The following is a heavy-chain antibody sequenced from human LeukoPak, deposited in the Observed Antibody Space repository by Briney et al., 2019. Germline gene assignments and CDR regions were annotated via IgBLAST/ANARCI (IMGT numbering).Heavy chain of an antibody. CDR1: GYTFTGYY. V-gene: IGHV1-18*04. Sequence: ASVKVSCKASGYTFTGYYMHWVRQAPGQGLEWMGWISAYSGDTRYAQNFQGRVTLTTEASADTAYMELWSLISDDTAVYYCARAGRESGTSSYHWGQGTLVTVSS. CDR3: ARAGRESGTSSYH. J-gene: IGHJ5*02. D-gene: IGHD1-26*01. CDR2: ISAYSGDT.